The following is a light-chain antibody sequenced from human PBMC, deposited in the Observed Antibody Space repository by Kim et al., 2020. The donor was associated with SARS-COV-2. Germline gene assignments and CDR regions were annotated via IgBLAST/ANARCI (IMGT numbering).Light chain of an antibody. CDR1: KLGDKY. Sequence: SYDLTQPPSVSVSPGQTASITCSGDKLGDKYASWYQRKPGQSPVLVIYQDSKRPSGIPERFSGSNSGNTATLTISGTQAMDEADYYCQAWDSSTVVFGGGTQLTVL. V-gene: IGLV3-1*01. CDR3: QAWDSSTVV. CDR2: QDS. J-gene: IGLJ2*01.